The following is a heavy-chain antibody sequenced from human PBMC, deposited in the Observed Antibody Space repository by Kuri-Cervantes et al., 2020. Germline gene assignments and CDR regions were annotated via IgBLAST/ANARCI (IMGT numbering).Heavy chain of an antibody. V-gene: IGHV3-7*01. J-gene: IGHJ4*02. Sequence: GESLKISCAASGFTFSSYWMSWVRQAPGKGLEWVANTKQDGSEKYYVDSVKGRFTISRDNAKNSLYLQMNSLRAEDTAVYYCARDWYSYGYESPFDYWGQGTLVTVSS. CDR3: ARDWYSYGYESPFDY. CDR1: GFTFSSYW. CDR2: TKQDGSEK. D-gene: IGHD5-18*01.